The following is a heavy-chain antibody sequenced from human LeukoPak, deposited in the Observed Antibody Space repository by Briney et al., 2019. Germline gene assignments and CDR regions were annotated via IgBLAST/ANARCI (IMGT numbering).Heavy chain of an antibody. V-gene: IGHV4-31*03. D-gene: IGHD3-10*01. CDR1: GGSISSGGYY. CDR2: IYYSGST. CDR3: ARGWFGELYYFDY. J-gene: IGHJ4*02. Sequence: KPSETLSLTCTVSGGSISSGGYYWSWIRQHPGKGLEWIGYIYYSGSTYYNPSLKSRITISVDTSKNQFPLKLSSVTAADTAVYYCARGWFGELYYFDYWGQGTLVTVSS.